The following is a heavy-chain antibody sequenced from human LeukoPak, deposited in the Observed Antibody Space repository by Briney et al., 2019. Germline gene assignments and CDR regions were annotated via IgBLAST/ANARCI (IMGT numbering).Heavy chain of an antibody. D-gene: IGHD1-26*01. V-gene: IGHV3-48*03. CDR3: ARVSAARWELLGSGNF. J-gene: IGHJ4*02. Sequence: GGSLRLSCAASGFTFSSYEMNWVRQAPGKGLEWVSYISSSGSTIYYADSVKGRFTISRDNAKNSPYLQMNSLRAEDTAVYYCARVSAARWELLGSGNFWGQGTLVTVSS. CDR1: GFTFSSYE. CDR2: ISSSGSTI.